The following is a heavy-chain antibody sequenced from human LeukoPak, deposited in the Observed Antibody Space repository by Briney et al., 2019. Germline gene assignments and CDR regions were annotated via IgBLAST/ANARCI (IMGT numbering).Heavy chain of an antibody. CDR3: ARNFAS. J-gene: IGHJ4*02. V-gene: IGHV3-48*03. CDR1: GFTFSSYG. CDR2: ISNSGSTM. Sequence: LSGGSLRLSCAASGFTFSSYGMNWVRQAPGKGLEWVSYISNSGSTMYYADSVRGRFTISRDNAKNSLYLQMNSLRAEDTAVYYCARNFASWGQGTPVTVSS.